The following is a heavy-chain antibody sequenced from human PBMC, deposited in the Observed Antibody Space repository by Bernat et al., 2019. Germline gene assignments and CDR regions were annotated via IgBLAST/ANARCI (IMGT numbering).Heavy chain of an antibody. D-gene: IGHD6-13*01. V-gene: IGHV3-33*01. CDR1: GFTFSSYG. CDR3: AREYSSSWYLSLPPDY. CDR2: IWYDGSNK. Sequence: QVQLVESGGGVVQPGRSLRLSCAASGFTFSSYGMHWVRQAPGKGLAWVAVIWYDGSNKYYADSVKGRFTISRDNSKNTLYLQMNSLRAEDTAVYYCAREYSSSWYLSLPPDYWGQGTLVTVSS. J-gene: IGHJ4*02.